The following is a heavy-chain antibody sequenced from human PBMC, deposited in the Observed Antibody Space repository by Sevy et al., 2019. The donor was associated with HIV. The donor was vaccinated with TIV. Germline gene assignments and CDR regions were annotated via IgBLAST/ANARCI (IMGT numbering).Heavy chain of an antibody. J-gene: IGHJ4*02. CDR1: GFIFSRYG. Sequence: GGFLRLSCKASGFIFSRYGVHWVRQAPGKGLEWVASIFTDGKTKYYGDLVKGRFTISRVDSKNTLYLQMDSLRAEDTAVYYCARESGSDWYLDYWGQGTLVTVSS. D-gene: IGHD2-21*02. V-gene: IGHV3-33*01. CDR2: IFTDGKTK. CDR3: ARESGSDWYLDY.